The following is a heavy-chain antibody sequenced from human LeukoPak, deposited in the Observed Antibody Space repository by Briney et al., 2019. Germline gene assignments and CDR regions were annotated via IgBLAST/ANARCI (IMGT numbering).Heavy chain of an antibody. V-gene: IGHV3-11*03. Sequence: GGSLRLSCVVSGIPFSDYYMNWIRQAPGKGLEWISYISSSSSYTDYADSVKGRFTISRDNAKSALYLHLNSLRLEDTAVYYCAAGTAADFWGQGTRVTVSS. CDR2: ISSSSSYT. CDR3: AAGTAADF. J-gene: IGHJ4*02. D-gene: IGHD6-13*01. CDR1: GIPFSDYY.